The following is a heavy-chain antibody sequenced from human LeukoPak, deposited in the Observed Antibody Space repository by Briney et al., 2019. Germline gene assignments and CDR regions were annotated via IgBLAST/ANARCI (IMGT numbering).Heavy chain of an antibody. D-gene: IGHD5-18*01. J-gene: IGHJ4*02. Sequence: GGSLRLSCAASGFTFSSYGMHWVRQAPGKGLEWVAVIWYDGSNKYYADSVKGRFTISRGNSKNTLYLQMNSLRAEDTAVYYCARYLGYSYGIDYWGQGTLVTVSS. CDR3: ARYLGYSYGIDY. V-gene: IGHV3-33*01. CDR1: GFTFSSYG. CDR2: IWYDGSNK.